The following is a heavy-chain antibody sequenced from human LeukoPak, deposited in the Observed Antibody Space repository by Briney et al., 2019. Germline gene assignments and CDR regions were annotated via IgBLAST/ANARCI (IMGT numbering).Heavy chain of an antibody. J-gene: IGHJ6*03. Sequence: PSETLSLTCAVYGGSFSGYYWSWIRQPPGKGLEWIGEINHSGSTNYNPSLKSRVTISVDTSKNQFSLKLSSVTAADTAVYYCASTLGSGSPYYYYMDVWGKGTTVTVSS. CDR1: GGSFSGYY. CDR3: ASTLGSGSPYYYYMDV. CDR2: INHSGST. D-gene: IGHD3-10*01. V-gene: IGHV4-34*01.